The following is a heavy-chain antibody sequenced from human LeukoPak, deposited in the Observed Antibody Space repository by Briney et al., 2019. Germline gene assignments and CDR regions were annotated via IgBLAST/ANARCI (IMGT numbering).Heavy chain of an antibody. Sequence: PGGSLRLSCAVSGLSVSSNHMSWVRQAPGKGLEWVSIIYSGGTTYYTYSVKDRFTVSRDDSKNTLYLQINSLRAEDTAVYYCTIARLVFDLWGRGTLVTVSS. CDR1: GLSVSSNH. D-gene: IGHD3-10*01. V-gene: IGHV3-66*01. J-gene: IGHJ2*01. CDR2: IYSGGTT. CDR3: TIARLVFDL.